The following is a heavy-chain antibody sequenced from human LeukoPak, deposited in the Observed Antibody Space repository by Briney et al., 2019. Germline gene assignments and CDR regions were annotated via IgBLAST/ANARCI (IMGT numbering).Heavy chain of an antibody. CDR3: ARDDVLLWFGELSYLFDP. D-gene: IGHD3-10*01. CDR1: GFTFSSYA. V-gene: IGHV3-30-3*01. Sequence: PGGSLRLSCAASGFTFSSYAMHWVRQAPGKGLEWVAVISYDGSNKYYADSVKGRFTISRDNSKNTLYLQMNSLRAEDTAVYYCARDDVLLWFGELSYLFDPWGQGTLVTVSS. CDR2: ISYDGSNK. J-gene: IGHJ5*02.